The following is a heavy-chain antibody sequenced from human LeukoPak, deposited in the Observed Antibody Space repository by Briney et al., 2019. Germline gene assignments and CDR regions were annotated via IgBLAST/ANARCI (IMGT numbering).Heavy chain of an antibody. D-gene: IGHD3-10*01. CDR3: TRHSGSGRDDY. V-gene: IGHV4-39*01. CDR2: IHYSGST. J-gene: IGHJ4*02. Sequence: PSETLSLTCTVSGGSISSSNYYWGWIRQPPGKGLEWIGSIHYSGSTYYNPSLKSRVTVSVDTSKNQFTVNLSSVTAADTAVYYCTRHSGSGRDDYWGQGTLVTVSS. CDR1: GGSISSSNYY.